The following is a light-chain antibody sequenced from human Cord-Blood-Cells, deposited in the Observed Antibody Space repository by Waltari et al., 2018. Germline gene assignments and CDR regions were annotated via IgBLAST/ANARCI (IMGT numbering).Light chain of an antibody. Sequence: NFMLTQPHSVSESTGKTVTISCTRSSGSLASNYVPWYQQRPGSSPTTVIYEDNQRPSGVPDRFSGSIDSSSNSASLTISGLKTEDEADYYCQSYDSSNHGVFGGGTKLTVL. CDR2: EDN. V-gene: IGLV6-57*01. CDR1: SGSLASNY. CDR3: QSYDSSNHGV. J-gene: IGLJ3*02.